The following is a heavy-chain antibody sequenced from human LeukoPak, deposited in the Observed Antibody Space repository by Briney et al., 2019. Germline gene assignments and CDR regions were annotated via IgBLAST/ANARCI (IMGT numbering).Heavy chain of an antibody. CDR1: GFSFSTSA. J-gene: IGHJ4*02. CDR3: AEVDSGYYRGPIDY. Sequence: GGSLRLSCAASGFSFSTSAMNWVRQAPGKGLECVAAISNGGDATSYADSVKGRFTISRENSKTTLHLQMNSLRADDTAVYFCAEVDSGYYRGPIDYWGQGILVTVSS. D-gene: IGHD5-12*01. V-gene: IGHV3-23*01. CDR2: ISNGGDAT.